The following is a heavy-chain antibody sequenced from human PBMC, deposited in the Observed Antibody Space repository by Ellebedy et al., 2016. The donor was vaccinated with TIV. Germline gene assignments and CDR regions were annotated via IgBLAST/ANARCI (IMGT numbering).Heavy chain of an antibody. Sequence: SVKVSXKASGGTFSSYAISWVRQAPGQGLEWMGGIIPIFGTANYAQKFQGRVTITADESTSTAYMELSSLRSEDTAVYYCARVRGSGWYYFDYWGQGTLVTVSS. CDR1: GGTFSSYA. D-gene: IGHD6-19*01. CDR3: ARVRGSGWYYFDY. J-gene: IGHJ4*02. V-gene: IGHV1-69*13. CDR2: IIPIFGTA.